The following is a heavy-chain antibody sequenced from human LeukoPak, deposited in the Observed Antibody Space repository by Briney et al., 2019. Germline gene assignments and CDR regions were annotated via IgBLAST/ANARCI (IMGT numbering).Heavy chain of an antibody. CDR2: INHSGST. V-gene: IGHV4-34*01. CDR1: GGSFSGYY. J-gene: IGHJ4*02. Sequence: SETLSLTCAVYGGSFSGYYWSWIRQPPGKGLEWIGEINHSGSTNYNPSLKSRVTISVDTSKNQFSLKLSSVTAADTAVYYCARKRLHYYGSGSYNYWGQGTLVTVSS. D-gene: IGHD3-10*01. CDR3: ARKRLHYYGSGSYNY.